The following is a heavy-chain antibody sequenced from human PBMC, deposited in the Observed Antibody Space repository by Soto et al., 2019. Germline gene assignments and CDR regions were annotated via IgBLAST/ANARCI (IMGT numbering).Heavy chain of an antibody. CDR2: ISVSGGTT. Sequence: EVQLLESGGDLVQPGGSLRLSCAASGFTFSTYAMSWVRQAPGKGLEWVSAISVSGGTTYYADSVKGRFTISRDNSKNTRELQPNSLRVEDTAVYYCVKVGDFGRQTYWGQGTLVTVPS. CDR1: GFTFSTYA. V-gene: IGHV3-23*01. D-gene: IGHD3-16*01. CDR3: VKVGDFGRQTY. J-gene: IGHJ4*02.